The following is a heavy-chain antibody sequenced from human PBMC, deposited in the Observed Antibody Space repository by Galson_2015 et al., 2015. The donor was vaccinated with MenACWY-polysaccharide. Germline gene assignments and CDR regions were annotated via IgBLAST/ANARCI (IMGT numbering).Heavy chain of an antibody. CDR2: ISYAGSLT. CDR3: ARARGNYTSDDFDI. CDR1: GFTFNNYD. D-gene: IGHD3-22*01. J-gene: IGHJ3*02. V-gene: IGHV3-30-3*01. Sequence: SLLLSSAASGFTFNNYDMHSGRQAPGEGLVWVAVISYAGSLTYYADSAKGQFTISRDNSKNTLYLQMNSLRAEDTAVYYCARARGNYTSDDFDIWGQGTMVTVSS.